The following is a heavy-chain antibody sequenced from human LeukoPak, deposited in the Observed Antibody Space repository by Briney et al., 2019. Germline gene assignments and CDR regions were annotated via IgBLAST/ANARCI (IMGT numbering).Heavy chain of an antibody. V-gene: IGHV4-4*07. J-gene: IGHJ4*02. CDR2: IYTSGST. Sequence: SETLSLTCTVSGGSISSYYWSWIRQPAGKGLEWIGRIYTSGSTNYNPSLKSRVTMSVDTSKNQFSLKLSSVTAADTAVYYCAREYSSSWYDDRVLTPGGDFVYWGQGTPVTVSS. CDR1: GGSISSYY. D-gene: IGHD6-13*01. CDR3: AREYSSSWYDDRVLTPGGDFVY.